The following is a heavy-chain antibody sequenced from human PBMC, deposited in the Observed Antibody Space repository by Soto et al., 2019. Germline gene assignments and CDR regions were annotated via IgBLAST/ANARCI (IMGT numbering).Heavy chain of an antibody. V-gene: IGHV4-30-2*01. CDR3: ARGSRYDYVWGSYRPRDYFDY. CDR2: IYHSGST. D-gene: IGHD3-16*02. Sequence: SETLSLTCAVSGGSISSGGYSWSWIRQPPGKGLEWIGYIYHSGSTYYTPSLKSRVTISVDRSKNRFSLKLSSVTAADTAVYYCARGSRYDYVWGSYRPRDYFDYWGQGTLVTVSS. CDR1: GGSISSGGYS. J-gene: IGHJ4*02.